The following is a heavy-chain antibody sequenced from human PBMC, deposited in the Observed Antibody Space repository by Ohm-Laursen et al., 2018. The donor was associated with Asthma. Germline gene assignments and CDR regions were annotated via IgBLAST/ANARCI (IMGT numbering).Heavy chain of an antibody. CDR1: GFTFSSYA. Sequence: SLRLSCAASGFTFSSYAMHWVRQAPGKGLEWVAVISYDGSNKYYADSVKGRLTISRDNSKNTLYLQMNSLRAEDTAVYYCARDRIQLWFSGDSASYFDYWGQGTLVTVSS. J-gene: IGHJ4*02. D-gene: IGHD5-18*01. V-gene: IGHV3-30-3*01. CDR2: ISYDGSNK. CDR3: ARDRIQLWFSGDSASYFDY.